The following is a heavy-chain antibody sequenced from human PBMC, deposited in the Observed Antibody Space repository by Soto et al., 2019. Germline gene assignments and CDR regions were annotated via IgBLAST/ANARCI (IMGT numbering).Heavy chain of an antibody. CDR1: GFTFSSYE. J-gene: IGHJ6*02. CDR2: ISSSGSTI. D-gene: IGHD1-1*01. Sequence: GSLRLSCAASGFTFSSYEMNWVRQAPGKGLEWVSYISSSGSTIYYADSVKGRFTISRDNAKNSLYLQMNSLRAEDTAVYYCARDYGSGRLNYYGMDVWGQGTTVTVYS. V-gene: IGHV3-48*03. CDR3: ARDYGSGRLNYYGMDV.